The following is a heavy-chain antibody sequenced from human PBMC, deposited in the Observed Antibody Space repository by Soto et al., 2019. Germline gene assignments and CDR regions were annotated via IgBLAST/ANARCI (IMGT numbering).Heavy chain of an antibody. CDR2: IYWDDDK. Sequence: QITLKESGPTLVRPAQTLTLTCDFSGFSLSTYHMGVAWIRQHPGKALEWLALIYWDDDKRYSPSLKDRLAISKDTSSNQVVLTITNIVPGDSATYFCAHAGDYDLLTLDHWGPGTLVTFSS. D-gene: IGHD4-17*01. CDR3: AHAGDYDLLTLDH. J-gene: IGHJ4*02. CDR1: GFSLSTYHMG. V-gene: IGHV2-5*02.